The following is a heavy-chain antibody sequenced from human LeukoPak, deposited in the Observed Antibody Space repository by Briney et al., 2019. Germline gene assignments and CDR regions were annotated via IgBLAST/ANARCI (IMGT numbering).Heavy chain of an antibody. CDR1: GFTFSSYA. CDR2: INWNGGST. V-gene: IGHV3-20*04. J-gene: IGHJ4*02. CDR3: AKLWNEVGVPIY. Sequence: GGSLRLSCAASGFTFSSYAMSWVRQAPGKGLEWVSGINWNGGSTAYEDSVKGRFTISRDNAKNSLYLQMNSLRPEDTAVYYCAKLWNEVGVPIYWGQGTLVTVSS. D-gene: IGHD1-26*01.